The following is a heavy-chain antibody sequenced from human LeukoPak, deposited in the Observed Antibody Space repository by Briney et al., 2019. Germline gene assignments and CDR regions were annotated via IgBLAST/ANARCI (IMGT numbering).Heavy chain of an antibody. J-gene: IGHJ5*02. Sequence: SVKGSCKTSGGTFTSYAITWVRQAPGQGLEWMGKIIPISGTTNYAQKCQGRVTFTADESTSTAYMELSSLRSEDTALYYCARKLRLGGNWFDPWGQGTLVTVSS. CDR2: IIPISGTT. V-gene: IGHV1-69*15. CDR3: ARKLRLGGNWFDP. D-gene: IGHD1-26*01. CDR1: GGTFTSYA.